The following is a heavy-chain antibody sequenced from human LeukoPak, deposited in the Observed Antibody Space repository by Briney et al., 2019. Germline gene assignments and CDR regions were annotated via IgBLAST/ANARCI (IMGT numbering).Heavy chain of an antibody. CDR3: ATAGYNWFDP. J-gene: IGHJ5*02. Sequence: SVKVSCKASGYTFTGYYMHWVRQAPGQGLEWMGGIIPIFGTAIYAQKFQGRVTMTEDTSTDTAYMELSSLRSEDTAVYYCATAGYNWFDPWGQGTLVTVSS. CDR1: GYTFTGYY. V-gene: IGHV1-69*06. CDR2: IIPIFGTA.